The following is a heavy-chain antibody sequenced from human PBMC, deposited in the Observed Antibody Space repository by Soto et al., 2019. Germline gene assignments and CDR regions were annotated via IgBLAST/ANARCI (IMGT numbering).Heavy chain of an antibody. CDR3: ARDDYYGSGSYPDYFDY. Sequence: GGSLRLSCAASGFTFSSYSMNWVRQAPGKGLEWVSSISSSSSYIYYADSVKGRFTISRDNAKNSLYLQMNSLRAEDTAVYYCARDDYYGSGSYPDYFDYWGQGTLVTVSS. D-gene: IGHD3-10*01. J-gene: IGHJ4*02. CDR1: GFTFSSYS. V-gene: IGHV3-21*01. CDR2: ISSSSSYI.